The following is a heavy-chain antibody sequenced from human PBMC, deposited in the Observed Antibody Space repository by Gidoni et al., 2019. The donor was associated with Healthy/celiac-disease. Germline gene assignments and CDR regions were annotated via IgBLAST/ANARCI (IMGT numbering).Heavy chain of an antibody. CDR2: INHSGST. Sequence: QVQLQQWGAGLLKPSETLSLTCAVYGGSFSGYYWSWLRQPPGKGLEWIGEINHSGSTNYNPSLKSRVTISVDTSKNQFSLKLSSVTAADTAVYYCARWEDIVVVPAAIRGRGGMDVWGQGTTVTVSS. V-gene: IGHV4-34*01. D-gene: IGHD2-2*02. J-gene: IGHJ6*02. CDR3: ARWEDIVVVPAAIRGRGGMDV. CDR1: GGSFSGYY.